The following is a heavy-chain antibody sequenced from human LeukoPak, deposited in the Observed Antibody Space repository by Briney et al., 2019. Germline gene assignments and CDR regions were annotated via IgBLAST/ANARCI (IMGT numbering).Heavy chain of an antibody. Sequence: SETLSLTCAVYGVSLSGYYWTWIRQPPGKRLEWIGEINHSGSTNYSPSLRGRVTISVDTSKNQLSLELSSVTAADTAAYYCALIRIWFGETPLDYWGQGTLVTVSS. CDR1: GVSLSGYY. CDR3: ALIRIWFGETPLDY. D-gene: IGHD3-10*01. CDR2: INHSGST. J-gene: IGHJ4*02. V-gene: IGHV4-34*01.